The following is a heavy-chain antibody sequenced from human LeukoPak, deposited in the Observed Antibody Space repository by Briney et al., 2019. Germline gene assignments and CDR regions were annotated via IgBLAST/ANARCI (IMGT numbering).Heavy chain of an antibody. CDR1: GASISSYY. Sequence: PSETLSLTCTVSGASISSYYWGWIRQPPGKGLEWVATIYYDGSTYYNPSLKSRVTISVDTAKNQFSLKLSSVTAADTAVYYCARHYGRTAYFDYWGQGTLVTVSS. CDR2: IYYDGST. V-gene: IGHV4-39*01. D-gene: IGHD3-16*01. J-gene: IGHJ4*02. CDR3: ARHYGRTAYFDY.